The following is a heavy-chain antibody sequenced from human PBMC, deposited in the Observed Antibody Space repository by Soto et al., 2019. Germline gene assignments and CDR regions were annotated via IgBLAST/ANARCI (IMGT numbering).Heavy chain of an antibody. J-gene: IGHJ6*02. D-gene: IGHD3-10*01. V-gene: IGHV1-8*01. CDR2: MNPNSGNT. CDR1: GYTFTSYD. Sequence: ASVKVSCKASGYTFTSYDINWVRQATGQGLEWMGWMNPNSGNTGYAQKFQGRVTMTRNTSISTAYMELSSLRSEDTAVYYCARATAPHYYPWYYYGMDVWGQGTTVTVYS. CDR3: ARATAPHYYPWYYYGMDV.